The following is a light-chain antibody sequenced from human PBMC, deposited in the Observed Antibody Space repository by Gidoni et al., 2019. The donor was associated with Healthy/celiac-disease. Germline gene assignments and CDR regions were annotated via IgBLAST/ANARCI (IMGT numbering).Light chain of an antibody. CDR3: QQRSNWLT. Sequence: EIVFTQSPATLSLSPVERATLSCRASQSVSRYLAWYQQKPGQATRLLIYDASNRATGIPARFSGSGSGTEFNLTISSLEPEDFAVYYCQQRSNWLTFGGGTKVEIK. J-gene: IGKJ4*01. V-gene: IGKV3-11*01. CDR2: DAS. CDR1: QSVSRY.